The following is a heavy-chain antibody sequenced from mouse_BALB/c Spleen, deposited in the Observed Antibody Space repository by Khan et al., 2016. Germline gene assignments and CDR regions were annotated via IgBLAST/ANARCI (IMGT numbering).Heavy chain of an antibody. J-gene: IGHJ2*01. CDR2: ISYSGST. CDR3: ARRATFFDY. D-gene: IGHD3-1*01. CDR1: GYSITSDYA. Sequence: EVQLQESGPGLVKPSQSLSLTCTVTGYSITSDYAWNWIRQFPGNKLEWMGYISYSGSTSYNPSLKSRISITRDTSKNQFFLQLNSVTTEDTATYYWARRATFFDYLGQGTTLTVSS. V-gene: IGHV3-2*02.